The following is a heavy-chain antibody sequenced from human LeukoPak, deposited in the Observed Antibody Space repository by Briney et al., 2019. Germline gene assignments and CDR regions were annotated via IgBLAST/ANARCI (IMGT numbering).Heavy chain of an antibody. Sequence: SGTLSLTCAVSGGSISSSNWWSWVRQPPGKGLEWIGEIYHGGSTNYNPSLKSRVTISVDKSKNQFSLKLSSVTAADTAVYYCARAPGGYCSSTSCRLDYWGQGTLVTVSS. CDR3: ARAPGGYCSSTSCRLDY. J-gene: IGHJ4*02. CDR2: IYHGGST. D-gene: IGHD2-2*01. CDR1: GGSISSSNW. V-gene: IGHV4-4*02.